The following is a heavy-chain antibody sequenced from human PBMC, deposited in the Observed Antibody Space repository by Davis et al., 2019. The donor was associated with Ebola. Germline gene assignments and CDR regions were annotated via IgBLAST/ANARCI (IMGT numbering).Heavy chain of an antibody. Sequence: PGGSLRLSCAASGFTFSSYAMSWVRQAPGKGLEWVSGISWNSGSIGYADSVKGRFTISRDNAKNSLYLQMNSLRAEDTALYYCAKGADIVGATTHLTCFDYWGQGTLVTVSS. J-gene: IGHJ4*02. CDR3: AKGADIVGATTHLTCFDY. V-gene: IGHV3-9*01. CDR1: GFTFSSYA. D-gene: IGHD1-26*01. CDR2: ISWNSGSI.